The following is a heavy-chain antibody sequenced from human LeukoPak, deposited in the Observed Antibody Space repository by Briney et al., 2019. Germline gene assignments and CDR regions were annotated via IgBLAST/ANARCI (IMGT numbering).Heavy chain of an antibody. D-gene: IGHD3-22*01. CDR1: GGSITSTSYH. CDR2: IYYSGST. J-gene: IGHJ4*02. V-gene: IGHV4-39*07. CDR3: ARASAYDSSGYYDY. Sequence: SETLSLTCTVSGGSITSTSYHWGWIRQPPGKGLQWIGSIYYSGSTYYNPSLKSRVTISVDTSKNQFSLKLSSVTAADTAVYYCARASAYDSSGYYDYWGQGTLVTVSS.